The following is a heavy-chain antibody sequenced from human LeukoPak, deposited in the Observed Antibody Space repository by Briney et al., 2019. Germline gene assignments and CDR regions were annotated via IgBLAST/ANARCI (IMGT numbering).Heavy chain of an antibody. D-gene: IGHD3-10*01. CDR2: INPKSGGT. V-gene: IGHV1-2*02. J-gene: IGHJ6*03. Sequence: VASVKVSCKASGYSFTGHYMHWVRQAPGQGLEWMGWINPKSGGTNYAQKFQGRVTMTRDTSISTAYMELSRLRSDDTAVYYCAAMYGSGSYYHYYYMDVWGKGTTVTISS. CDR3: AAMYGSGSYYHYYYMDV. CDR1: GYSFTGHY.